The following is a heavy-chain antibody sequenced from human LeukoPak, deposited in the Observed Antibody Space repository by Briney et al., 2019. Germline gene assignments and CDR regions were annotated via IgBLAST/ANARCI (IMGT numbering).Heavy chain of an antibody. V-gene: IGHV3-33*01. J-gene: IGHJ4*02. CDR1: GFTFSNYG. D-gene: IGHD5-18*01. CDR3: ARTGDTERFDY. Sequence: GGSLRLSCAASGFTFSNYGMHWVRQAPGKGLEWVALIRYDGSKKDYADPVKGRFTISRDNSKNTLYLQMDSLRAEDTAVYYCARTGDTERFDYWGQGTLVTVSS. CDR2: IRYDGSKK.